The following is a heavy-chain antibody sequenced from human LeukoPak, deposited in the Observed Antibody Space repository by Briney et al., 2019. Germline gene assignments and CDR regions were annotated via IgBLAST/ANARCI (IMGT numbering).Heavy chain of an antibody. CDR3: ARGNDYYGMDV. Sequence: PGGSLRLSCAASGFTFSSYAMHWVRQAPGKGLEWVAVISYDGSNKYYADSVKGRFTISRDNSKNTLYLQMNSLRAEDTAVYYCARGNDYYGMDVWGQGTTVTVSS. CDR2: ISYDGSNK. D-gene: IGHD1-1*01. CDR1: GFTFSSYA. J-gene: IGHJ6*02. V-gene: IGHV3-30*04.